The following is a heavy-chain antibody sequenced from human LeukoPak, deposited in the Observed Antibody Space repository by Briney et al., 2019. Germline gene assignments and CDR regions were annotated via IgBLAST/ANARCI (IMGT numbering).Heavy chain of an antibody. CDR3: ARDTGGRGRLDAFDI. CDR2: IYHTGST. CDR1: GGSISSSSYY. D-gene: IGHD3-10*01. V-gene: IGHV4-39*07. J-gene: IGHJ3*02. Sequence: SETLSLTCTVSGGSISSSSYYWGWIRQPPGKGLEWIGSIYHTGSTNYNPSLKSRVTISVDKSNQFSLKLSSVTAADTAMYYCARDTGGRGRLDAFDIWGQGTMVTVSS.